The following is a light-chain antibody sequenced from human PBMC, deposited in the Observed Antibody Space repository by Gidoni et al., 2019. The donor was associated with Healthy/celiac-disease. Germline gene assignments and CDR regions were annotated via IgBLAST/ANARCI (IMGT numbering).Light chain of an antibody. J-gene: IGLJ2*01. Sequence: SSELTPDPAVSVALGQTVRITCQGDSLRSYYESWYQQKPVQAPVLVIFGKNNRPSGIPDRFSGSSSGNTASLTITAAQAEDEADYYGNSRDSSGNHLRVVFGGGTKLTVL. CDR2: GKN. CDR1: SLRSYY. V-gene: IGLV3-19*01. CDR3: NSRDSSGNHLRVV.